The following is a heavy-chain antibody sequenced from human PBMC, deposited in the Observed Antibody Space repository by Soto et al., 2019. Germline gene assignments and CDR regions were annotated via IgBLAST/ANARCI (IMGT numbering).Heavy chain of an antibody. J-gene: IGHJ4*01. CDR1: GFTFSSYE. D-gene: IGHD3-22*01. V-gene: IGHV3-48*03. CDR3: ASYYYDSSAFDH. CDR2: ISSSGSTI. Sequence: PGGSLRLSCAASGFTFSSYEMNWVRQAPGKGLEWVSYISSSGSTIYYADSVKGRFTISRDNAKNSLYLQMNSLRAEDTAVYYCASYYYDSSAFDHWGQGTLVTVSS.